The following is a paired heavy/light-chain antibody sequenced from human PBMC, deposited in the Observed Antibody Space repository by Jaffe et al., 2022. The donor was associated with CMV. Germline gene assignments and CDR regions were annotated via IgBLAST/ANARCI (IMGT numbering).Light chain of an antibody. CDR1: QDISNY. CDR3: QQYNSYPLT. V-gene: IGKV1-16*02. CDR2: AAS. J-gene: IGKJ4*01. Sequence: DIQMTQSPSSLSAFVGDRVTITCRASQDISNYLAWFQQKPGKAPKSLIYAASSLQSGVPSKFSGSGSGTDFTLTISSLQPEDFATYYCQQYNSYPLTFGGGTKVEIK.
Heavy chain of an antibody. V-gene: IGHV3-7*01. CDR1: GFTFNRHW. J-gene: IGHJ4*02. D-gene: IGHD3-3*01. Sequence: EVQLVESGGGLVQPGGSLRLSCAASGFTFNRHWMSWVRQAPGKGLEWVANIKRDGSEIYYADSVKGRFTISRDNAKKSVYLQMNSLRAEDTAVYYCARNLADFWRGYPYVDYWGQGTLVTVSS. CDR3: ARNLADFWRGYPYVDY. CDR2: IKRDGSEI.